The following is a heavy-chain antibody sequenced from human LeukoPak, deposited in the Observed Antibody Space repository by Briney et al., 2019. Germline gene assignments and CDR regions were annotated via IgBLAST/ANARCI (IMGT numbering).Heavy chain of an antibody. CDR3: ASRSNTIFGVAATFYYFDY. CDR1: GGTFSSYA. Sequence: SVKVSCKASGGTFSSYAISWVRQAPGQGLEWMGGIIPIFGTANYAQKFQGRVTITTDESTSTAYMELSSLRSEDTAVYYCASRSNTIFGVAATFYYFDYWGQGTLVTVSP. J-gene: IGHJ4*02. D-gene: IGHD3-3*01. V-gene: IGHV1-69*05. CDR2: IIPIFGTA.